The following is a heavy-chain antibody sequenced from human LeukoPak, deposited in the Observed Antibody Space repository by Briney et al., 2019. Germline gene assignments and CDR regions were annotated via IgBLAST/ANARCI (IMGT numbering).Heavy chain of an antibody. CDR1: GGSISSGDYY. D-gene: IGHD2-8*01. J-gene: IGHJ5*02. V-gene: IGHV4-30-4*08. CDR3: ARASMVPLYNWFDP. Sequence: PSETLSLTCTVSGGSISSGDYYWSWIRQPPGKGLEWIGYIYYSGSTYYNPSLKSRVTMSVDTSKNQFSLNLSSVTAADTAVYYCARASMVPLYNWFDPWGQGTLVTVSS. CDR2: IYYSGST.